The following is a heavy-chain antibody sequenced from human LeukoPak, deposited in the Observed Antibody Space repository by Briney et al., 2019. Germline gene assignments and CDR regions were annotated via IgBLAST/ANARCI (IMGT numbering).Heavy chain of an antibody. D-gene: IGHD5-18*01. Sequence: SVKVSCKASGYTFTSYGISWVRQAPGQGLEWMGRIIPIFDTANYAQKFQGRVTITTDESTSTAYMELSSLRSEDTAVYYCARDKLLEDVDTAMVDWGQGTLVTASS. V-gene: IGHV1-69*05. CDR3: ARDKLLEDVDTAMVD. J-gene: IGHJ4*02. CDR1: GYTFTSYG. CDR2: IIPIFDTA.